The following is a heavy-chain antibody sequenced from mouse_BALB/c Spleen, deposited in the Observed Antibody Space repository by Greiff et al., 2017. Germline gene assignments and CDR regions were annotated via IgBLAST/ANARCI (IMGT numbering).Heavy chain of an antibody. CDR1: GFTFSDYY. Sequence: EVQGVESGGGLVKPGGSLKLSCAASGFTFSDYYMYWVRQTPEKRLEWVATISDGGSYTYYPDSVKGRFTISRDNAKNNLYLQMSSLKSEDTAMYYCARDPYYYGSSYRYIDVWGAGTTVTVSS. CDR3: ARDPYYYGSSYRYIDV. D-gene: IGHD1-1*01. CDR2: ISDGGSYT. V-gene: IGHV5-4*02. J-gene: IGHJ1*01.